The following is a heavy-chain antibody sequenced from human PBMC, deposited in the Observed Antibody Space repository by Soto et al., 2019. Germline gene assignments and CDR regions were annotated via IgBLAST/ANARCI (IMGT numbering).Heavy chain of an antibody. D-gene: IGHD3-10*01. Sequence: ASVRIACKASGVTVSSYAIGGVRQAHKQGIEWMGGIIPIFGTANYAQKFQGRVTITADESTSTAYMELSSLRSEDTAVYYCARDQTYGYYYGSGSPDYYGMDVWGQGTTVTVSS. V-gene: IGHV1-69*13. CDR3: ARDQTYGYYYGSGSPDYYGMDV. CDR2: IIPIFGTA. J-gene: IGHJ6*02. CDR1: GVTVSSYA.